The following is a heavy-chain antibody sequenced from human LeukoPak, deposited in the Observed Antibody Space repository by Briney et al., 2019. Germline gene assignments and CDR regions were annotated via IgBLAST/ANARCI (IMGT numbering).Heavy chain of an antibody. J-gene: IGHJ4*02. CDR2: IYTSGST. Sequence: NPSETLSLTCTVSGGSISSYYWSWIRQPAGKGLEWIGRIYTSGSTNYNRSLKSRVTMSVDTSKNQFSLKLSSVTAADTAVYYCARDGGIVGATTGAVFDYWGQGTLVTVPS. D-gene: IGHD1-26*01. CDR3: ARDGGIVGATTGAVFDY. V-gene: IGHV4-4*07. CDR1: GGSISSYY.